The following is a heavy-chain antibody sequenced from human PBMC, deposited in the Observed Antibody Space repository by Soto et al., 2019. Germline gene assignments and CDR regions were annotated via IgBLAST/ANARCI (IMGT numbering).Heavy chain of an antibody. Sequence: SETLSLTCTVSGGSISSYYWSWIRQPPGKGLEWIGYIYYSGSTNYNPSLKSRVTISVDTSKNQFSLKLSSVTAADTAVYYCARYSYGLFDYWGQGTLVTVSS. CDR1: GGSISSYY. D-gene: IGHD5-18*01. J-gene: IGHJ4*02. CDR3: ARYSYGLFDY. V-gene: IGHV4-59*01. CDR2: IYYSGST.